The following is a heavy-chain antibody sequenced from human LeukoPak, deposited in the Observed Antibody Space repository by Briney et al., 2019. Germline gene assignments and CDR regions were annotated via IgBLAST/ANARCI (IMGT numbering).Heavy chain of an antibody. CDR2: ISVSGDRA. V-gene: IGHV3-23*01. J-gene: IGHJ4*02. D-gene: IGHD3-9*01. CDR3: AKPLHHHDIYDS. Sequence: GGSLRLSCAASGFTFSRYVMNWVRQAPGKGLEWVSAISVSGDRAYYADSVKGRFTISRDNAKNTLYLQMNSLRVEDTAIYFCAKPLHHHDIYDSWGQGTLVTVSS. CDR1: GFTFSRYV.